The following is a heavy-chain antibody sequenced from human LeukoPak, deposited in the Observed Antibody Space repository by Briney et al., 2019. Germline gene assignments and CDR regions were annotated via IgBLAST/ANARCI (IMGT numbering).Heavy chain of an antibody. CDR3: ARVAKYYYGSETYYFFEH. V-gene: IGHV3-21*01. CDR2: ISGSNSYI. D-gene: IGHD3-10*01. CDR1: GFTFSSYS. J-gene: IGHJ4*02. Sequence: GGSLRLSCAASGFTFSSYSMNWVRQAPGKGLEWVSSISGSNSYIYYADSMKGRFTISRDNAKNSLYLQMNSLRVEDTAVYYCARVAKYYYGSETYYFFEHWGQGTPVTASS.